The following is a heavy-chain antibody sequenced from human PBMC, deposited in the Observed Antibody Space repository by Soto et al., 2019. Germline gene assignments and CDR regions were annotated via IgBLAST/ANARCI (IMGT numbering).Heavy chain of an antibody. D-gene: IGHD2-2*01. V-gene: IGHV4-30-2*01. Sequence: PSETLSLTCAVAGGSISSGGYSWSWIRQPPGTGLGWIGYIYHSGSTYYNPSLKSRVTISVDRSKNQFSLKLSSVTAADTAVYYCAKLSCTSSTCYFPGWRDPWGEGTLVTASS. J-gene: IGHJ5*02. CDR1: GGSISSGGYS. CDR3: AKLSCTSSTCYFPGWRDP. CDR2: IYHSGST.